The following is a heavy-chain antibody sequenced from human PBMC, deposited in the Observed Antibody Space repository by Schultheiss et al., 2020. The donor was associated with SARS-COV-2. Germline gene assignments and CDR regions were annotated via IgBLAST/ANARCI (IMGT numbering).Heavy chain of an antibody. CDR1: GFSFSAYW. J-gene: IGHJ4*02. CDR2: IKSKTDGGTT. V-gene: IGHV3-15*01. Sequence: GGSLRLSCVVSGFSFSAYWMTWLRQAPGKGLEWVGRIKSKTDGGTTDYAAPVKGRFTISRDDSKNTLYLQMNSLKTEDTAVYYCTTSRWGGYYFDYWGQGTLVTVSS. D-gene: IGHD6-19*01. CDR3: TTSRWGGYYFDY.